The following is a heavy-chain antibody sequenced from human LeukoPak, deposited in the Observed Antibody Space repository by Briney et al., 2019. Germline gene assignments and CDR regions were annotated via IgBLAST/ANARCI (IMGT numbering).Heavy chain of an antibody. Sequence: TSETLSLTCTVSGGSISSYYWSWIRQPPGKGLEWIGYIYYSGSTNYNPSLKSRVTISVDTSKNQFSLKLSSVTAADTAVYYCARHGWFSPPYWGQGTLVTVSS. V-gene: IGHV4-59*08. CDR1: GGSISSYY. J-gene: IGHJ4*02. D-gene: IGHD2-15*01. CDR3: ARHGWFSPPY. CDR2: IYYSGST.